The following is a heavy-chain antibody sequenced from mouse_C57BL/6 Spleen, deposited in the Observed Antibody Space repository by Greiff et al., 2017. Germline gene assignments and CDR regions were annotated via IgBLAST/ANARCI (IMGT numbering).Heavy chain of an antibody. CDR3: ARQGITTVVGGAMDY. J-gene: IGHJ4*01. CDR1: GFTFSSYG. D-gene: IGHD1-1*01. Sequence: EVHLVESGGDLVKPGGSLKLSCAASGFTFSSYGMSWVRQTPDKRLEWVATISSGGSYTYYPDSVKGRFTISRDNAKNTLYLQMSSLKSEDTAMYYCARQGITTVVGGAMDYWGQGTSVTVSS. CDR2: ISSGGSYT. V-gene: IGHV5-6*01.